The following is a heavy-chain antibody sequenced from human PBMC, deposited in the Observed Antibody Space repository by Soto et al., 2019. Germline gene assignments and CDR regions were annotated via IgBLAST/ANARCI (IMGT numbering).Heavy chain of an antibody. J-gene: IGHJ5*02. V-gene: IGHV4-39*01. CDR1: GGSISRSPYY. D-gene: IGHD2-21*01. Sequence: PSETLSLTCVVSGGSISRSPYYWGWIRQTPGKGLEWIGSIYFSGSTYYNRSLKSRLTISVDTSKNQFSLRLSSVTAADTAVYYCATHIIDPGPGSFDPWGQGTLVTVSS. CDR3: ATHIIDPGPGSFDP. CDR2: IYFSGST.